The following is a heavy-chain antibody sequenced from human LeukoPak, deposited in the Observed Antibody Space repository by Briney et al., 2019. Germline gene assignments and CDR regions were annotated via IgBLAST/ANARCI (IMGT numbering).Heavy chain of an antibody. Sequence: PGGSLRLSCAASGFTFSSYGMHWVRQAPGKGLEWVAVIWYDGSNKYYADSVKGRFTISRDNSKNTLYLQMNSLRAEDTAVYYCARAGAGSGSYYNSPWYWGQGTTVTVSS. D-gene: IGHD3-10*01. CDR2: IWYDGSNK. CDR1: GFTFSSYG. CDR3: ARAGAGSGSYYNSPWY. J-gene: IGHJ6*02. V-gene: IGHV3-33*01.